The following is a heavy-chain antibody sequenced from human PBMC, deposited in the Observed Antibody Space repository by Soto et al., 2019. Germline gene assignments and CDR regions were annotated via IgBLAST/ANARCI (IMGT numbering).Heavy chain of an antibody. CDR1: GYTFTSYG. CDR2: ISAYNGNT. Sequence: ALVNVSCKASGYTFTSYGIRWVRQAPGQGLEWMGWISAYNGNTNYAQKLQGRVNMTTDTTTSTAYMELRSLRSDDTAVYYCARDKWYGMDVWGQGTTVTVSS. D-gene: IGHD1-26*01. V-gene: IGHV1-18*01. J-gene: IGHJ6*02. CDR3: ARDKWYGMDV.